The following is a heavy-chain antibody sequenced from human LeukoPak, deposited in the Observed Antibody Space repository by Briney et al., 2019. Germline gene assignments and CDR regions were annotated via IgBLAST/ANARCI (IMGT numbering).Heavy chain of an antibody. D-gene: IGHD3-10*01. J-gene: IGHJ4*02. V-gene: IGHV4-31*03. CDR3: ARGDPMVRGVIHY. Sequence: KPSETLSLTCTVSGGSISSGGYYWSWIRQHPGKGLEWIGYIYYSGSTYYNPSLKSRVTISVDTSKNQFSLKLSSVTAADTAVYYCARGDPMVRGVIHYWGQGTLVTVSS. CDR1: GGSISSGGYY. CDR2: IYYSGST.